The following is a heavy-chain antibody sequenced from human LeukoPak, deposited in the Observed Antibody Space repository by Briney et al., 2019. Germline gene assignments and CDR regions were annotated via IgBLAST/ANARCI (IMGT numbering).Heavy chain of an antibody. J-gene: IGHJ4*02. Sequence: GGSLRLSCAASGFTFDDYGMSWVRHAPGKGLKWVSGINWNGGSAGYADSVKGRFTISRDNAKNSLYLQMNSLRAEDTALYYCAREEGGTPVDYWSQGTLVTVSS. CDR1: GFTFDDYG. D-gene: IGHD3-16*01. CDR2: INWNGGSA. CDR3: AREEGGTPVDY. V-gene: IGHV3-20*04.